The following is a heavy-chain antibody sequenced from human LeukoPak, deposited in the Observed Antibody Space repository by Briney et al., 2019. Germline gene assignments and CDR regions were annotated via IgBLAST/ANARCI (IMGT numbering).Heavy chain of an antibody. J-gene: IGHJ4*02. CDR3: AGHAPRSGWSFDY. V-gene: IGHV4-59*08. CDR1: GGSISSYY. D-gene: IGHD6-19*01. CDR2: IYYSGST. Sequence: SETLSLTCTVSGGSISSYYWSWIRQPPGKGLEWIGYIYYSGSTNYNPSLTSRVTISVDTSKNPFSPKLSSVTAAHTPLCCTAGHAPRSGWSFDYWGQGTLVTVSS.